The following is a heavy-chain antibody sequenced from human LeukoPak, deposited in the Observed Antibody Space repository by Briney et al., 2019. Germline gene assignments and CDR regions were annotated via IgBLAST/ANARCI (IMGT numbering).Heavy chain of an antibody. CDR2: ISYDGSNK. Sequence: GGSLRLSCAASGFTFSSHAMHWVRQAPGKGLEWVAVISYDGSNKYYADSVKGRFTISRDNSKNTLYLQMNSLRVEDTAVYYCARDAYGSGFGDYFDYWGQGTLVTVSS. CDR1: GFTFSSHA. CDR3: ARDAYGSGFGDYFDY. J-gene: IGHJ4*02. V-gene: IGHV3-30*04. D-gene: IGHD3-10*01.